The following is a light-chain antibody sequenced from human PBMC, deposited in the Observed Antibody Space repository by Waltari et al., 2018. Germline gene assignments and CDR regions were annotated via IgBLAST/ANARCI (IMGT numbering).Light chain of an antibody. V-gene: IGKV3-15*01. CDR3: QHYNNWPYT. Sequence: EIVMTQSPGTLSVSPGERATLSCRASQSVRSNFAWYQQKPGQAPRLIIYGAVTRGTDVPARFSASGSGTEFTPTISSVQSEDFAVYYCQHYNNWPYTFGQGTKLEI. CDR1: QSVRSN. CDR2: GAV. J-gene: IGKJ2*01.